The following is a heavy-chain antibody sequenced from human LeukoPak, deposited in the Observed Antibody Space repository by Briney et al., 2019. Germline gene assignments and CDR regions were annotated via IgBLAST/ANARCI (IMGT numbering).Heavy chain of an antibody. CDR2: SDT. Sequence: SDTRYSPSFQGQVTISADKSISTAYLQWSSLKASDTAMYYCARRHFLAEDGGYSYGSLDYWGQGTLVTVSS. V-gene: IGHV5-51*01. J-gene: IGHJ4*02. D-gene: IGHD5-18*01. CDR3: ARRHFLAEDGGYSYGSLDY.